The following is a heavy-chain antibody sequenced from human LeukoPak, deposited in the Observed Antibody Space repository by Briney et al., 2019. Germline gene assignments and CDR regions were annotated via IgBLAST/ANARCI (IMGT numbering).Heavy chain of an antibody. D-gene: IGHD5-24*01. V-gene: IGHV3-30*04. CDR2: ISYDGSNK. J-gene: IGHJ3*02. Sequence: PGGSLRLSCAASGFTFSSYAMDWVRQAPGKGLEWVAVISYDGSNKYYADSVKGRFTISRDNAKNSLYLQMNSLRAEDTAVYYCARDEMRKPRWLQIPERDAFDIWGQGTMVTVSS. CDR3: ARDEMRKPRWLQIPERDAFDI. CDR1: GFTFSSYA.